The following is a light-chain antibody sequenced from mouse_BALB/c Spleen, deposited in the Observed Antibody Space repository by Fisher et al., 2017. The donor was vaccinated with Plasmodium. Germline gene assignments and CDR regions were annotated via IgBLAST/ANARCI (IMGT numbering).Light chain of an antibody. V-gene: IGKV5-43*01. CDR3: QQSNSWPLT. Sequence: DIVLTQSTVTLSVTPGDSVSLSCRASQSIASNLHWYQQKSHESPRLLINYTSQSISGIPSRFSGSGSGTDFTLSLNSVETEDFGIYFCQQSNSWPLTFGAGTKLELK. CDR2: YTS. J-gene: IGKJ5*01. CDR1: QSIASN.